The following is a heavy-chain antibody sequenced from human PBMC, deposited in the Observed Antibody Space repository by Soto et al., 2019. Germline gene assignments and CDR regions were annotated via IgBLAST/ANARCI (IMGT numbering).Heavy chain of an antibody. Sequence: VGSLRLSCAASGFTFSSYAMHWVRQAPGKGLEWVAVISYDGSNKYYADSVKGRFTISRDNSKNTLYLQMNSLRAEDTAGYYCERAFRNYITMIVVVISDAFDIWGQGTMVTVSS. CDR2: ISYDGSNK. CDR3: ERAFRNYITMIVVVISDAFDI. D-gene: IGHD3-22*01. CDR1: GFTFSSYA. V-gene: IGHV3-30-3*01. J-gene: IGHJ3*02.